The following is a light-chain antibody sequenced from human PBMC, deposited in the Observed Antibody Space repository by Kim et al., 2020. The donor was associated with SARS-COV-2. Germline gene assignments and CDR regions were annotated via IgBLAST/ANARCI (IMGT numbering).Light chain of an antibody. J-gene: IGKJ4*01. CDR3: QQRSNWPLT. CDR1: QSVSSY. CDR2: DAS. Sequence: LSPGERATPSCRASQSVSSYLAWYQQKPGQAPRLLIYDASNGATGIPARFSGSGSGTDFTLTISSLEPEDFAVYYCQQRSNWPLTFGGGTKVDI. V-gene: IGKV3-11*01.